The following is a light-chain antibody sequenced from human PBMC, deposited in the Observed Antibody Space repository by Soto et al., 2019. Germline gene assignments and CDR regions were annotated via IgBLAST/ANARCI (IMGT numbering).Light chain of an antibody. Sequence: DIQMTQSPSTLSASVGDRVTITCRASQSISSWLAWYQQKPGKAPKLLIYDASSLEGGVPSRFSGSGSGTEFTLTISSLQPDDFATYYCQQLMSYPITFGQGTRLEI. CDR3: QQLMSYPIT. CDR2: DAS. CDR1: QSISSW. V-gene: IGKV1-5*01. J-gene: IGKJ5*01.